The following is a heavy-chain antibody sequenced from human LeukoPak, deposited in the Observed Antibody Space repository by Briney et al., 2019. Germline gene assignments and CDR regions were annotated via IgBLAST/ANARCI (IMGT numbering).Heavy chain of an antibody. V-gene: IGHV4-4*07. Sequence: SETLSLTCTVSGGSITSYYWTYIRQPAGKGLEWIGRIHTSGSTNYNPTLKSRVTMSLDTSKNQFSLNLSPVTAADTAMYYCAREFSGTTIAARVFDSWGQGTLVTVSS. D-gene: IGHD6-6*01. CDR1: GGSITSYY. J-gene: IGHJ4*02. CDR2: IHTSGST. CDR3: AREFSGTTIAARVFDS.